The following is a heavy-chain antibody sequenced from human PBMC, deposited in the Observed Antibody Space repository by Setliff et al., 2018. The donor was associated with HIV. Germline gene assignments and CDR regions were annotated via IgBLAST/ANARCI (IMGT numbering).Heavy chain of an antibody. V-gene: IGHV4-38-2*02. J-gene: IGHJ4*02. CDR2: IYSTGHT. Sequence: PSETLSLTCLVFSYSITDGNYWGWIRQSPGKGLEWIGSIYSTGHTYYNPSHKRRLTMSVDTAKNRFSLKLTSVTAAGTAVYYCARDRALRFSKSPSFNYFDVWGQGALVTVSS. D-gene: IGHD3-10*01. CDR3: ARDRALRFSKSPSFNYFDV. CDR1: SYSITDGNY.